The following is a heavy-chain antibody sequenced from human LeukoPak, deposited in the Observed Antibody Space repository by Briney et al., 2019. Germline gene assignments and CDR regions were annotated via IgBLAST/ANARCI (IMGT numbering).Heavy chain of an antibody. D-gene: IGHD3-9*01. CDR3: AKGLSPILTGYSADI. Sequence: GRSLRLSCAASGFTFNDYAVHWVRQAPGKGLEWVSGVSWNSGSIAYADSVKGRFTISRDNAKNSLYLQMNSLRPEDTALYYCAKGLSPILTGYSADIWGQGTMVTVSS. J-gene: IGHJ3*02. V-gene: IGHV3-9*01. CDR1: GFTFNDYA. CDR2: VSWNSGSI.